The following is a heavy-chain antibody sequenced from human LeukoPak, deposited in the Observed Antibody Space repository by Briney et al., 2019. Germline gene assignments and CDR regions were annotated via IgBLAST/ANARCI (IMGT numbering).Heavy chain of an antibody. D-gene: IGHD4-17*01. V-gene: IGHV3-23*01. CDR3: AKGSVEGDYGYDY. CDR2: ISGNGGSA. J-gene: IGHJ4*02. Sequence: PGGSLRLSCAASGFTFSSYAMRWVRQAPGKGLEWVSAISGNGGSAYYADSVKGRFTISRDNSKNTLYLQMNSLRAEDTAVYYCAKGSVEGDYGYDYWGQGTLVTVSS. CDR1: GFTFSSYA.